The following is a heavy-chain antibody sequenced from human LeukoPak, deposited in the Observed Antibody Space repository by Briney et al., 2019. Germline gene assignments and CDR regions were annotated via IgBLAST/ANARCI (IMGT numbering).Heavy chain of an antibody. CDR3: ARLSEWLRLSFDS. D-gene: IGHD5-12*01. J-gene: IGHJ4*02. CDR1: GGSLSSYY. V-gene: IGHV4-59*12. CDR2: IYYTGST. Sequence: PSETLSLTCTVSGGSLSSYYWTWIRQPPGKGLEWIGYIYYTGSTSYNPSLKSRVTISVQTSKNQFSLKLTSVTAADTAVYYCARLSEWLRLSFDSWGQGTLVAVSS.